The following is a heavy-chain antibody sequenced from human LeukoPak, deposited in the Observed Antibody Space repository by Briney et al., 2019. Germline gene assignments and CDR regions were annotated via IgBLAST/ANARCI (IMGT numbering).Heavy chain of an antibody. D-gene: IGHD5-24*01. CDR2: IIPIFGTA. Sequence: ASVKVSCKASGGTFSSYAISWVRQAPGRGLEWMGGIIPIFGTANYAQKFQGRVTITADKSTSTAYMELSSLRSEDTAVYYCAREGLRDGYNYVSYWGQGTLVTVSS. V-gene: IGHV1-69*06. CDR1: GGTFSSYA. J-gene: IGHJ4*02. CDR3: AREGLRDGYNYVSY.